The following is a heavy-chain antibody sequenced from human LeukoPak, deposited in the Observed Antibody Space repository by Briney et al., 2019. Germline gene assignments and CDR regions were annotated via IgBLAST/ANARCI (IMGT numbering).Heavy chain of an antibody. D-gene: IGHD5-18*01. CDR2: INPHSGGT. CDR3: AREGGSSYGYAYD. CDR1: GYTFTSYY. Sequence: AASVKVSCKASGYTFTSYYIHWVRQAPGQGLEWMGWINPHSGGTNYAHKFQGRVTMTRDTSISTAYMELSSLRSDDTAVYYCAREGGSSYGYAYDWGQGTLVTVSS. V-gene: IGHV1-2*07. J-gene: IGHJ4*02.